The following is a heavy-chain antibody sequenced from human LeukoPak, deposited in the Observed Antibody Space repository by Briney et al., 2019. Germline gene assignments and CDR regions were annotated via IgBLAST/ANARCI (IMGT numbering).Heavy chain of an antibody. Sequence: GGSLRLSCAASGFTFSSYAMSWVRQAPGKGLEWVSAISGSGGSTYYADSVKGRFTISRDNSKNTLYLQMNSLRAEDTAVYYCAVDRSSGYYYVQAFDIWGQGTMVTVSS. CDR2: ISGSGGST. CDR3: AVDRSSGYYYVQAFDI. J-gene: IGHJ3*02. V-gene: IGHV3-23*01. CDR1: GFTFSSYA. D-gene: IGHD3-22*01.